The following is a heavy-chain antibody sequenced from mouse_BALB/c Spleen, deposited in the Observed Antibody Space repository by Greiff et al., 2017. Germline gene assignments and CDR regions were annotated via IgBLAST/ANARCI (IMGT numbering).Heavy chain of an antibody. D-gene: IGHD4-1*01. J-gene: IGHJ3*01. Sequence: QVQLQQSGAELVRPGTSVKISCKASGYTFTNYWLGWVKQRPGQGLEWIGMIHPSDSETRLNQKFKDKATLTVDKSSSTAYMQLSSPTSEDSAVYYCARGTLTGTAWFAYWGQGTLVTVSA. CDR3: ARGTLTGTAWFAY. V-gene: IGHV1-61*01. CDR1: GYTFTNYW. CDR2: IHPSDSET.